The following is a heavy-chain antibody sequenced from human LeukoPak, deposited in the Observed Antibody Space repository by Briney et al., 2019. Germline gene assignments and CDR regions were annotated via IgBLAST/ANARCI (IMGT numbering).Heavy chain of an antibody. CDR3: ASQGPEMVGETPGSFDY. J-gene: IGHJ4*02. Sequence: GASVKVSCKASGGTFSSYAISWVRQAPGQGLEWMGGIIPIFGTANYAQKFQGRVTITTDESTSTAYMELRSLRSDDTAVYYCASQGPEMVGETPGSFDYWGQGTLVTVSS. CDR1: GGTFSSYA. CDR2: IIPIFGTA. D-gene: IGHD3-10*02. V-gene: IGHV1-69*05.